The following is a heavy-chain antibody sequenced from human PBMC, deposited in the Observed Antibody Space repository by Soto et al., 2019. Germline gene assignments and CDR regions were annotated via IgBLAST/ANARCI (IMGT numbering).Heavy chain of an antibody. CDR1: GGSVSSGSYY. V-gene: IGHV4-61*01. D-gene: IGHD5-18*01. J-gene: IGHJ4*02. Sequence: QVQLQESGPGLVKPSETLSLTCTVSGGSVSSGSYYWSWMRQPPGKGLEWIGYIYYSGSTNYTPSLKSRVTISVDTSKNRFSLKLSSVTAADTAVYYCAREGGRYSYEMFDYWGQGTLVTVSS. CDR3: AREGGRYSYEMFDY. CDR2: IYYSGST.